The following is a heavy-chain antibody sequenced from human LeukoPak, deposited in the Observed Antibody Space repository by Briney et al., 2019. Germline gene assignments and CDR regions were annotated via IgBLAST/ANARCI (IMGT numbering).Heavy chain of an antibody. D-gene: IGHD2-2*01. CDR3: ARGRLEDIVVVPAAIGSSSDY. V-gene: IGHV4-34*01. CDR2: INHSGST. CDR1: GGSFSGYY. Sequence: PSETLSLTCAVYGGSFSGYYWSWIRQPPGKGLEWLGEINHSGSTNYNPSLKSRVTISVDTSKNQFSLKLSSVTAADTAVYYCARGRLEDIVVVPAAIGSSSDYWGQGTLVTVSS. J-gene: IGHJ4*02.